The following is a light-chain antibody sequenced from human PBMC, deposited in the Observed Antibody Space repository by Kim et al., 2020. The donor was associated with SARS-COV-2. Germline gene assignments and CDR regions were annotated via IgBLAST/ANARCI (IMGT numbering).Light chain of an antibody. CDR1: SSNIGAGYD. Sequence: VTISCTGSSSNIGAGYDVHWYQQLPGTAPKLLIYGNINRPAGVPDRFSGSKSGTSASLAITGLQAEDEADYYCQSYDSSLSAPYVFGTGTKVTVL. V-gene: IGLV1-40*01. J-gene: IGLJ1*01. CDR2: GNI. CDR3: QSYDSSLSAPYV.